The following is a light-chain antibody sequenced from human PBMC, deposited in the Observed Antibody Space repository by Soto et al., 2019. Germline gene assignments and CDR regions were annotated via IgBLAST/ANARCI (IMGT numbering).Light chain of an antibody. CDR2: DAS. V-gene: IGKV3-11*01. CDR3: QQRANWPHT. Sequence: EIVSTQSPATLSLSPGERATLSCRASQRVRSYLAWYQQKPGQAPRLLIYDASKRATGIPARFSGSGSGTDFTLTISSLEPEDSAVYYCQQRANWPHTFGQGTKLEIK. J-gene: IGKJ2*01. CDR1: QRVRSY.